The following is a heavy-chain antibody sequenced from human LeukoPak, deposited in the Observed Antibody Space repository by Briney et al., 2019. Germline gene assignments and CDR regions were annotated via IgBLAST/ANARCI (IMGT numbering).Heavy chain of an antibody. Sequence: GGSLRLFCAASGFTFSNAWMSWVRQAPGKGLEWVGRIKSKTDGGTTDYAAPVKGRFTISRDDSKNTLYLQMNSLKTEDTAVYYCTTDRNIVVVGGYWGQGTLVTVSS. CDR3: TTDRNIVVVGGY. D-gene: IGHD2-2*01. CDR1: GFTFSNAW. CDR2: IKSKTDGGTT. V-gene: IGHV3-15*01. J-gene: IGHJ4*02.